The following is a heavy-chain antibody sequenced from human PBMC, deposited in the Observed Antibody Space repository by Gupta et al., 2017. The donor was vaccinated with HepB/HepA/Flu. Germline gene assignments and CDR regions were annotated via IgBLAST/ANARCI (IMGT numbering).Heavy chain of an antibody. CDR2: IITMFGTA. CDR1: GGTFSSLS. Sequence: QVQLVQSGPAVKKPGSSVKVSCKASGGTFSSLSINWVRQAPGQGLEWMGGIITMFGTANYAQKFQGRVMITADDSTSTAYMELSSLTSEDTAVYYCVKEFKTPGLSYGYGAFDNWGQGTQVIVSS. CDR3: VKEFKTPGLSYGYGAFDN. D-gene: IGHD3-16*01. V-gene: IGHV1-69*01. J-gene: IGHJ4*02.